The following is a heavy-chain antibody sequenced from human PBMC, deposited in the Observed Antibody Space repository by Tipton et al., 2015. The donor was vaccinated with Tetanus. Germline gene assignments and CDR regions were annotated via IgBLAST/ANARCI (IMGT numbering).Heavy chain of an antibody. CDR2: ISWDGGST. V-gene: IGHV3-43*01. CDR1: GFTLDDYT. D-gene: IGHD4-11*01. Sequence: EVQLVQSGGVVVQPGGSLRLSCAGSGFTLDDYTMHWVRQAPGKGLEWVSLISWDGGSTFYSDSVRGRFTISRDNIKKSLYLQMNSLRTEDTALYYCARASNSNGPYYYGMNVWGQGTTVTVSS. J-gene: IGHJ6*02. CDR3: ARASNSNGPYYYGMNV.